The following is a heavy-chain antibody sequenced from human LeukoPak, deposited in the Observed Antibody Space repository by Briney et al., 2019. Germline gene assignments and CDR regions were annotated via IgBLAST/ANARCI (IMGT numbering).Heavy chain of an antibody. CDR2: ISSSSSTI. CDR3: ARGGGYGDYDFDY. D-gene: IGHD4-17*01. CDR1: GFTFSSYS. V-gene: IGHV3-48*01. Sequence: GGSLRLSCAASGFTFSSYSMNWVRQAPGKGLEWVSYISSSSSTIYYADSVKGRFTISRGNAKNSLYLQMNSLRAEDTAVYYCARGGGYGDYDFDYWGQGTLVTVSS. J-gene: IGHJ4*02.